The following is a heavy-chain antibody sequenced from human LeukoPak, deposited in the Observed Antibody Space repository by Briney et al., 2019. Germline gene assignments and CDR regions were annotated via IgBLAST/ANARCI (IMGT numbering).Heavy chain of an antibody. CDR2: IYHSGST. CDR1: GGSISSSNW. J-gene: IGHJ5*02. CDR3: ARGGYYGSGNDFRFDP. D-gene: IGHD3-10*01. Sequence: SETLSLTCAVSGGSISSSNWWRWVRQPPGKGLEWIGEIYHSGSTNYNPSLKSRVTISVDKSKNQFSLKLSSVTAADTAIYYCARGGYYGSGNDFRFDPWGQGTLVTVSS. V-gene: IGHV4-4*02.